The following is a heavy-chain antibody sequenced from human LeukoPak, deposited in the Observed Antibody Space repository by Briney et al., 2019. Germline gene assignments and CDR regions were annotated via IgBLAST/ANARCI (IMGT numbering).Heavy chain of an antibody. CDR2: ISSSSSYI. V-gene: IGHV3-21*04. J-gene: IGHJ4*02. CDR1: GFTFSSYS. Sequence: PGGSLRLSCAASGFTFSSYSMNWVRQAPGKGLEWVSSISSSSSYIYYADSVKGRFTISRDNAKNSLYLQMNSLRAEDTAVYYCAKGGRQWLDAFDYWGQGTLVTVSS. D-gene: IGHD6-19*01. CDR3: AKGGRQWLDAFDY.